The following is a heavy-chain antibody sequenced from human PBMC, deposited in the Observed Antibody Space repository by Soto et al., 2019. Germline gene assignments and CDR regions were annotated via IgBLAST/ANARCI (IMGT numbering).Heavy chain of an antibody. J-gene: IGHJ6*02. CDR2: INPSGGST. CDR1: GYTFTSYY. D-gene: IGHD2-2*01. Sequence: GASVKVSCKASGYTFTSYYMHWVRQAPGQGLEWMGIINPSGGSTSYAQKFQGRVTMTTDTSTSTVYMELSSLRSEATAVYYCADDFAYCISTSCYAGYYYYGMDVWGQGTTVTVSS. V-gene: IGHV1-46*01. CDR3: ADDFAYCISTSCYAGYYYYGMDV.